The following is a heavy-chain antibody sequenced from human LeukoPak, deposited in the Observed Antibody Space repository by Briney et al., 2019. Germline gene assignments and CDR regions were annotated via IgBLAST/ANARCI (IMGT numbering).Heavy chain of an antibody. CDR3: TRGLHPHSFDSSGQNY. J-gene: IGHJ4*02. CDR2: IYYSGST. D-gene: IGHD3-22*01. CDR1: GGSISSYY. V-gene: IGHV4-59*12. Sequence: ASETLSLTCTVSGGSISSYYWSWIRQPLGKGLEWIGYIYYSGSTNYNPSLKSRVTISVDTSKNQFSLKLSSVAAADTAVYYCTRGLHPHSFDSSGQNYWGQGTLVTVSS.